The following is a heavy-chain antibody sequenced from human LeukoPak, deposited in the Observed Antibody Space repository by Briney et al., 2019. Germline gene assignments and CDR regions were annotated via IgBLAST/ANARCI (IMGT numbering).Heavy chain of an antibody. V-gene: IGHV4-30-4*08. Sequence: SQTLSLTCTVSGGSISSGDYYWSWIRQPPGKGLEWIGYIYYSGSTYYNPSLKSRVTISVDTSKNQFSLKLSSVTAADTAVYYCAVLSKSITIFGVVYVDYWGQGTLVTVSS. CDR2: IYYSGST. J-gene: IGHJ4*02. D-gene: IGHD3-3*01. CDR1: GGSISSGDYY. CDR3: AVLSKSITIFGVVYVDY.